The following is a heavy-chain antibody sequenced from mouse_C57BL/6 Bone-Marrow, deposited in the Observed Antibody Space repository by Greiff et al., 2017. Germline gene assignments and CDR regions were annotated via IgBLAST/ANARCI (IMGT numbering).Heavy chain of an antibody. V-gene: IGHV1-59*01. CDR1: GYTFTSYW. CDR3: ERWDYYGSSGVAY. J-gene: IGHJ3*01. CDR2: IDPSDSYT. Sequence: QVQLQQPGAELVRPGTSVKLSCKASGYTFTSYWMHWVKQRPGQGLEWIGVIDPSDSYTNYNQKLKGKATLTVDTSSSTAYMKLSSLTSEDSAVYYCERWDYYGSSGVAYWGQGTLVTVSA. D-gene: IGHD1-1*01.